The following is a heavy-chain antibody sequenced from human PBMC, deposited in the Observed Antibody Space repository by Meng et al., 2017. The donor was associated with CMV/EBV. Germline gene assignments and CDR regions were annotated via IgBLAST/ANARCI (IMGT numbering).Heavy chain of an antibody. CDR1: GHPISSGYF. Sequence: GSLRLSCSVSGHPISSGYFWGWIRQAPGKGLEWIGSIYPSGTAFYNPSLKSRVTISADTSNNRFSLRLSLVTAAGTALYYCAKMATRTTYWTGSDGFDVWGQGTMVTVSS. J-gene: IGHJ3*01. D-gene: IGHD2/OR15-2a*01. CDR2: IYPSGTA. V-gene: IGHV4-38-2*01. CDR3: AKMATRTTYWTGSDGFDV.